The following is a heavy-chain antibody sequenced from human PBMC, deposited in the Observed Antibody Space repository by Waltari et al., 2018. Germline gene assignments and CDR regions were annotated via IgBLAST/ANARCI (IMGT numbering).Heavy chain of an antibody. V-gene: IGHV3-30*01. Sequence: QVQLVESGGGVVQPGRSLRLSCAASGFAFTSYALPGVRQAPGKGLEWGAVISYDGSNKYYADSVKGRFTISRDNSKNTLYLQMNSLRAEDTAVYYCTRGSVFDYGTSGPAGYWGQGTLVTVSS. CDR3: TRGSVFDYGTSGPAGY. CDR2: ISYDGSNK. CDR1: GFAFTSYA. J-gene: IGHJ4*02. D-gene: IGHD3-22*01.